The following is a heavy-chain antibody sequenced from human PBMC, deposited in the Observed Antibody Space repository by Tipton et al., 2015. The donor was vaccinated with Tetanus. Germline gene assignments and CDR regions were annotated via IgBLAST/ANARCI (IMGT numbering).Heavy chain of an antibody. CDR3: ARVGYYYYYMDV. CDR1: GGSISSGGYY. D-gene: IGHD3-22*01. J-gene: IGHJ6*03. Sequence: TLSLTCTVSGGSISSGGYYWSWIRQPPGKGLEWIGYIYYSGTTYYNPSLKSRVTISIDASKNQFSLKLNSMTAADTAVYYCARVGYYYYYMDVWGKGTTVTVSS. V-gene: IGHV4-30-4*01. CDR2: IYYSGTT.